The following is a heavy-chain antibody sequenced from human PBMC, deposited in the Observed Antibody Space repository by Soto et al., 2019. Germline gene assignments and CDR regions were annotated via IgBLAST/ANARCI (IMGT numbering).Heavy chain of an antibody. CDR1: GGSISSGDYY. V-gene: IGHV4-30-4*01. Sequence: KPSETLSLTCTVSGGSISSGDYYWSWIRQPPGKGLEWIGYIYYSGSTYYNPSLKSRVTISVDTSKNQFSLKLSSVTAADTAVYYCARDLTMVRGEGVDPWGQGTLVTVSS. CDR3: ARDLTMVRGEGVDP. J-gene: IGHJ5*02. D-gene: IGHD3-10*01. CDR2: IYYSGST.